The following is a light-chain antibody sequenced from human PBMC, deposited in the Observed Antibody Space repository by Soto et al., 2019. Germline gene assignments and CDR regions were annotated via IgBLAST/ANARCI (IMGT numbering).Light chain of an antibody. V-gene: IGLV4-69*01. J-gene: IGLJ2*01. CDR3: QTWGTGIQV. CDR1: SGHSSYA. CDR2: LHSDGSH. Sequence: QSVLTQSRSASASLGASVKLPCTLSSGHSSYAIAWHQQQPEKVPRYLMNLHSDGSHSKGDGIPDRFSCSSSGAERYLTSSSLQSEDEADYYCQTWGTGIQVFGGGTKLTVL.